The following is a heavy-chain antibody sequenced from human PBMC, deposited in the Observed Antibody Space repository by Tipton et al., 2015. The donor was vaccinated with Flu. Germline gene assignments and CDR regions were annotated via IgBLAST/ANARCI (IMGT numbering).Heavy chain of an antibody. CDR1: GYSFTSYG. J-gene: IGHJ4*02. CDR3: ARDRYDFWSGYYWGDFDY. Sequence: QVQLVQSGAEVKKPGASVRVSRKASGYSFTSYGISWVRQAPGQGLEWMGWISVYNGNTNYAQKLQGRVTLTTDTSTSTAYMERRSLRSDDTAVYYCARDRYDFWSGYYWGDFDYWGQGTLVTVSS. CDR2: ISVYNGNT. V-gene: IGHV1-18*01. D-gene: IGHD3-3*01.